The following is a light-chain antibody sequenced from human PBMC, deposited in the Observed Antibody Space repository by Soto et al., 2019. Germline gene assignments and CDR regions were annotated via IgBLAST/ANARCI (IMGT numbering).Light chain of an antibody. CDR1: QSVLNN. V-gene: IGKV3-15*01. Sequence: DIVMTHSPATLSVSPGERATLSCRASQSVLNNLAWYQQTPGQAPRLLIYGASNRDNGIPARFSGSGSGTEFTLTISSLQSEDFAVYYCQQYSKWPWTFGQGTKVEIK. CDR2: GAS. CDR3: QQYSKWPWT. J-gene: IGKJ1*01.